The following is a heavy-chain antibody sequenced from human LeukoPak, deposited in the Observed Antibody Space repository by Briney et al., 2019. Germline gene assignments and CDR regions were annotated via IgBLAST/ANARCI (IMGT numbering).Heavy chain of an antibody. V-gene: IGHV3-11*04. Sequence: GGSLRLSCAASGFTFSDYYMSWIRQAPGKGLEWVSYISSSGSTIYYADSVKGRFTISRDNAKNSLYLQMNSLRAEVTAAYYCAREIARKFRYNWNDGDTDYCGEGTLVTVSS. CDR1: GFTFSDYY. J-gene: IGHJ4*02. CDR3: AREIARKFRYNWNDGDTDY. CDR2: ISSSGSTI. D-gene: IGHD1-1*01.